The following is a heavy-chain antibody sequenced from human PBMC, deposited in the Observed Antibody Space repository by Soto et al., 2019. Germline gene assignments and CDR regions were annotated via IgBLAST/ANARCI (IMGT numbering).Heavy chain of an antibody. Sequence: QVQLVQSGSEVKRPGSAVKVSCKTSGGIVKNFDIGWVRQSPGQGLEWMVEITPLFNATNYAQKFHGRVTVTADESTRTAYMELTRLTYDDTAVYFCAIIAERNAQKFDFCGQGTLVTLSS. V-gene: IGHV1-69*01. CDR2: ITPLFNAT. CDR3: AIIAERNAQKFDF. CDR1: GGIVKNFD. D-gene: IGHD2-2*01. J-gene: IGHJ4*02.